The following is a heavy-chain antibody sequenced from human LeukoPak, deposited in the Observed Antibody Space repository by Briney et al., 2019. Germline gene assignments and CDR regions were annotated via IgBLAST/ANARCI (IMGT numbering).Heavy chain of an antibody. CDR1: GYTFTGYY. CDR3: ARDLGTGYSSSWYLQDAFDI. D-gene: IGHD6-13*01. V-gene: IGHV1-2*02. Sequence: ASVKVSCKASGYTFTGYYMHWVRQAPGQGLEWMGWINPNSGGTNYAQKFQGRVTMTRDTSISTAYMELSRLRSDDTAVYYRARDLGTGYSSSWYLQDAFDIWGQGTMVTVSP. J-gene: IGHJ3*02. CDR2: INPNSGGT.